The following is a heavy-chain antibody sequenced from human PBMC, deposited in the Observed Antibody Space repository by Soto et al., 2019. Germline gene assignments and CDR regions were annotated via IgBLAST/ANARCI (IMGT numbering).Heavy chain of an antibody. CDR2: INHSGST. D-gene: IGHD3-9*01. V-gene: IGHV4-34*01. CDR1: GGSFSGYY. J-gene: IGHJ6*02. Sequence: SETLSLTCAVYGGSFSGYYWSWIRQPPGKGLEWIGEINHSGSTNYNPSLKSRVTISVDTSKNQFSLKLSSVTAADTAVYYCARGGLTGQYGDYYYYGMDVWGQGTTVTVSS. CDR3: ARGGLTGQYGDYYYYGMDV.